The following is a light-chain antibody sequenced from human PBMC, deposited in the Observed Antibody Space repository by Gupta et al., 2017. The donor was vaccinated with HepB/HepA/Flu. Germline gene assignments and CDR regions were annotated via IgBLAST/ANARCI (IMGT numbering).Light chain of an antibody. CDR1: KGISSY. V-gene: IGKV1D-8*01. CDR3: QQYYNYHFPWT. J-gene: IGKJ1*01. CDR2: AAS. Sequence: VILVTHSPPLLSAATGDRVTISYQRSKGISSYIAWYHQKPGKAPELLIYAASTLQSGVPSRFSGSGSGTDFTLTISSLQTEDFATDYCQQYYNYHFPWTFGQGTKVEIK.